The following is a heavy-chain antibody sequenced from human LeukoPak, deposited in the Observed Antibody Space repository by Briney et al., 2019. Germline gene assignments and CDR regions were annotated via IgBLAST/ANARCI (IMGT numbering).Heavy chain of an antibody. J-gene: IGHJ4*02. D-gene: IGHD6-19*01. CDR2: ISYDGSNK. V-gene: IGHV3-30*04. Sequence: PGRSLRLSCAASGFTFSSYAMHWVRQAPGKGLEWGAVISYDGSNKYYADSVKGRFTISRDNSKNTLYLQMNSLRAEDTAVYYCARTTSSGWYYFDYWGQGTLVTVSS. CDR3: ARTTSSGWYYFDY. CDR1: GFTFSSYA.